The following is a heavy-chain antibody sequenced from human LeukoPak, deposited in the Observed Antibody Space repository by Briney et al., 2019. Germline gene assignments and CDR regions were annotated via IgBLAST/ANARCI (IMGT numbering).Heavy chain of an antibody. CDR2: IYTSGST. CDR1: GVSISSTTYY. CDR3: ARGGAYSYGYGIDY. V-gene: IGHV4-61*02. Sequence: PSETLSLTCTVSGVSISSTTYYWSWIRQPAGKGLEWIGRIYTSGSTNYNPSLKSRVTMSVDTSKNQFSLKLSSVTAADTAVYYCARGGAYSYGYGIDYWGQGTLVTVSS. J-gene: IGHJ4*02. D-gene: IGHD5-18*01.